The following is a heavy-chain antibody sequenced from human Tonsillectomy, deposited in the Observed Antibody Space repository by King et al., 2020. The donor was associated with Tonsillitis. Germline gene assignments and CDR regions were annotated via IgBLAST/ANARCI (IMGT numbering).Heavy chain of an antibody. D-gene: IGHD3-16*01. CDR3: AKAVQVAGVIYYYYGMDV. Sequence: VQLVESGGGLVQPGGSLRLSCAASGFTFSSYDVSWVRQAPGKGLEWVSAISGSGGSTYYADSVKGRCTISRDNSKNTLYLQMNSLRAEDTAVYYCAKAVQVAGVIYYYYGMDVWGQGTTVTVSS. J-gene: IGHJ6*02. CDR1: GFTFSSYD. V-gene: IGHV3-23*04. CDR2: ISGSGGST.